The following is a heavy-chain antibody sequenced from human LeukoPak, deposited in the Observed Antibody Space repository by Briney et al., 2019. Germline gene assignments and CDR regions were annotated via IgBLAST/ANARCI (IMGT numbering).Heavy chain of an antibody. CDR1: GGTFSSYA. V-gene: IGHV1-69*04. CDR2: IIPILGIA. J-gene: IGHJ4*02. D-gene: IGHD3-22*01. Sequence: SVRVSCKASGGTFSSYAISWVRQAPGQGLEWMGRIIPILGIANYAQKFQGRVTITADKSTSTAYMELSSLRSEDTAVYYCARDYYDSSGYSDYWGQGTLVTVSS. CDR3: ARDYYDSSGYSDY.